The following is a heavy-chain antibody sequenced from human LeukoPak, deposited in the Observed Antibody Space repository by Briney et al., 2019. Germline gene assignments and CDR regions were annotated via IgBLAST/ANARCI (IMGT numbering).Heavy chain of an antibody. CDR3: ARGVEPLAANTLAY. D-gene: IGHD1-14*01. Sequence: GGSLRLSCAASGFTVITNDMTWVRQAPGKGLEWVSFLYSDGNTKYADSVQGRFTISRDNSKNTLYLKMNSLSPDDTAVYYCARGVEPLAANTLAYWGQGTLVTVSS. V-gene: IGHV3-53*01. CDR1: GFTVITND. J-gene: IGHJ4*02. CDR2: LYSDGNT.